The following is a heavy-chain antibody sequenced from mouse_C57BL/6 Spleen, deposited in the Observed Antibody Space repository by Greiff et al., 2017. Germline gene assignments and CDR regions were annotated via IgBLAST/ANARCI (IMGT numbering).Heavy chain of an antibody. CDR1: GYTFTDYC. V-gene: IGHV1-76*01. D-gene: IGHD2-2*01. Sequence: QVQLQQSGAELVRPGASVKLSCKASGYTFTDYCIHWVKQRPGQGLEWIARIYPGSGNTYYNEKFKGKATLTAEKSSSTADMQLSSLTSEESAVFYCGGGGYEGSRYAMDYWGQGTSLTVSS. J-gene: IGHJ4*01. CDR3: GGGGYEGSRYAMDY. CDR2: IYPGSGNT.